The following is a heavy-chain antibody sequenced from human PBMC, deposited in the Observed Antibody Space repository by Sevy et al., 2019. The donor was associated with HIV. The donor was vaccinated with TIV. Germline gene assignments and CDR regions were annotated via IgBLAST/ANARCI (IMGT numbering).Heavy chain of an antibody. CDR3: ASGDTTMITDLDY. Sequence: GGSLRRSCGASGFTFSNYAMSWVRQAPGKGPEWVSGINNGGSTYYADSVKGRFTISRDNSKKMVFLQMNSLRAEDTAVYYCASGDTTMITDLDYWGQGALVTVSS. D-gene: IGHD5-18*01. V-gene: IGHV3-23*01. CDR1: GFTFSNYA. J-gene: IGHJ4*02. CDR2: INNGGST.